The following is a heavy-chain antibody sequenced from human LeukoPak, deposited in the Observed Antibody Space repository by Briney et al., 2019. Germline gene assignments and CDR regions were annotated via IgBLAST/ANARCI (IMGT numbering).Heavy chain of an antibody. D-gene: IGHD6-13*01. CDR3: ARSAVAAAGTRTIDY. J-gene: IGHJ4*02. Sequence: GGSLRLSCAASGFTFSSYSMNWVRQAPGKGLEWVSYISSSTIYYADSVKGRFTISRDNAKNSLYLQMNSLRAEDTAVYYCARSAVAAAGTRTIDYWGQGTLVTVSS. CDR2: ISSSTI. V-gene: IGHV3-48*01. CDR1: GFTFSSYS.